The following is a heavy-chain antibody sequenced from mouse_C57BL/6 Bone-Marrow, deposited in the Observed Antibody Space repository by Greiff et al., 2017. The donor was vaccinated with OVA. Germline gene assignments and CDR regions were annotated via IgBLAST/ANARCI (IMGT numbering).Heavy chain of an antibody. CDR3: TRLTVFYAMDY. V-gene: IGHV1-5*01. D-gene: IGHD4-1*01. Sequence: VHVKQSGTVLARPGASVKMSCKTSGYTFTSYWMHWVKQRPGQGLEWIGAIYPGNSDTSYNQKFKGKAKLTAVTSASTAYMELSSLTNEDSAVYYCTRLTVFYAMDYWGQGTSVTVSS. CDR2: IYPGNSDT. CDR1: GYTFTSYW. J-gene: IGHJ4*01.